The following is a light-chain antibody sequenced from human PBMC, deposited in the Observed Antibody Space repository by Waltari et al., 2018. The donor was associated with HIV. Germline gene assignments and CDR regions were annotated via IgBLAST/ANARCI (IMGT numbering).Light chain of an antibody. CDR1: QSVRYW. V-gene: IGKV1-5*03. J-gene: IGKJ2*01. CDR2: KAS. CDR3: QQYDSYSYT. Sequence: DIQMTQSPSTLSASVGDRVTITCRASQSVRYWLAWYQQQAGEAPKLLIYKASSLGSGVPSRFSGSGSGTEFTLTISSLQPHDSAVYYCQQYDSYSYTFGQGTKLEIK.